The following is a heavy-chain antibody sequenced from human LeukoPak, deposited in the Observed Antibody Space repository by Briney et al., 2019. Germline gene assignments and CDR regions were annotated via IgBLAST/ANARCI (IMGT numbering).Heavy chain of an antibody. Sequence: ASVKVSCKASGYTFTSYGISWVRQAPGQGLEWMGWISPYSGNTDYAQKLQGRVTMTTDTSTSTTYMEVRGLGSDDTAVYCCARDHMLRSAVGTLDYWGQRTLVTVSS. CDR2: ISPYSGNT. CDR1: GYTFTSYG. D-gene: IGHD6-13*01. V-gene: IGHV1-18*01. CDR3: ARDHMLRSAVGTLDY. J-gene: IGHJ4*02.